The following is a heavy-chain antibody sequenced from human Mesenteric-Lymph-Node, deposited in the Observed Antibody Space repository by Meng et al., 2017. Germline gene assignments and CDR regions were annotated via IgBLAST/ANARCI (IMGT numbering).Heavy chain of an antibody. Sequence: QGRRQESGPGLVKPSQTLSLTCTVSGGSISSGDYYWSWIRQPPGKGLEWIGYIYYSGSTNYNPSLKSRVTISVDKSKNQFSLKLSSVTAADTAVYYCASFPPPGKQWLVTDYWGQGTLVTVSS. CDR1: GGSISSGDYY. V-gene: IGHV4-30-4*01. D-gene: IGHD6-19*01. CDR3: ASFPPPGKQWLVTDY. CDR2: IYYSGST. J-gene: IGHJ4*02.